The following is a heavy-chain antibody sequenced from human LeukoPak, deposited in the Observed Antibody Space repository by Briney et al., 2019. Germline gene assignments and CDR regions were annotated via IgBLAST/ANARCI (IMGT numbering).Heavy chain of an antibody. CDR3: ARDERLLSFLK. CDR2: ITGSGGST. Sequence: GGSLRLSCAASGFTFSNYGLSWVRQAPGKGLEWVSGITGSGGSTHYADSVKGRFTISRDNSKNTLYLQMNSLRAEDTAIYYCARDERLLSFLKWGQGTLVTVSS. J-gene: IGHJ4*02. D-gene: IGHD3-3*01. V-gene: IGHV3-23*01. CDR1: GFTFSNYG.